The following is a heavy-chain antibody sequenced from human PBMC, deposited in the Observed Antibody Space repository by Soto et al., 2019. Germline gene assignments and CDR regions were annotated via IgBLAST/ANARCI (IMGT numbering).Heavy chain of an antibody. D-gene: IGHD3-22*01. CDR2: TYYRSKWYN. CDR1: GDSVSSNSAA. Sequence: SQTLSLTCAISGDSVSSNSAAWNWIRQSPSRGLEWLGRTYYRSKWYNDYAVSVKSRITINPDTSKNQFSLQLNSVTPEDTAVYYCARDRAYYYDSSGYYLAFDIWGQGTMVTVSS. CDR3: ARDRAYYYDSSGYYLAFDI. J-gene: IGHJ3*02. V-gene: IGHV6-1*01.